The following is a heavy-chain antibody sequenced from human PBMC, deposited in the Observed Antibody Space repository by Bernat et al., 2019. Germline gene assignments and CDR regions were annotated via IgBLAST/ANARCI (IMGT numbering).Heavy chain of an antibody. CDR1: GFTFSSNW. V-gene: IGHV3-74*01. J-gene: IGHJ4*02. Sequence: EVQLVESGGGLVQPGGSLRLSCAASGFTFSSNWMHWVRQAPGKGLVWVSSIKSDGSITTYADSVKDRFTISRDNAKNTLYLQMNSLRAEDTAVYFCASLSCGSRTCSDYWGQGTLVTVSS. CDR2: IKSDGSIT. D-gene: IGHD2-2*01. CDR3: ASLSCGSRTCSDY.